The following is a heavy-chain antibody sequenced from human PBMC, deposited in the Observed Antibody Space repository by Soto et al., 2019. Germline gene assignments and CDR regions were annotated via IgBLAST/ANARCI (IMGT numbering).Heavy chain of an antibody. D-gene: IGHD2-15*01. V-gene: IGHV3-43*01. CDR1: GFTFDDYT. J-gene: IGHJ4*02. CDR2: ISWDGGST. Sequence: DVQLVESGGVVVQPGGSLRLSCAASGFTFDDYTMHWVRQAPGKGLEWVSLISWDGGSTYYADSVKGRFTISRDNSKNSLYLQMNSLRTEDTALYYCAKDLGYCSGGSCHPTFDYWGQGTLVTVSS. CDR3: AKDLGYCSGGSCHPTFDY.